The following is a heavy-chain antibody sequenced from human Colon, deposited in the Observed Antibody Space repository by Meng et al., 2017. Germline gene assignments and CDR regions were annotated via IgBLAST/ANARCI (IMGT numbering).Heavy chain of an antibody. J-gene: IGHJ4*02. CDR2: INHSGST. D-gene: IGHD3-16*01. V-gene: IGHV4-34*01. CDR3: ARSLGYYDYVWGSYPPGY. CDR1: GGSFSGYY. Sequence: QLRLPQGGAGLLKPSETLSLTCAVYGGSFSGYYWSWIRQPPGKGLEWIGEINHSGSTNYNPSLKSRVTISVDTSKNQFSLKLSSVTAADTAVYYCARSLGYYDYVWGSYPPGYWGQGTLVTVSS.